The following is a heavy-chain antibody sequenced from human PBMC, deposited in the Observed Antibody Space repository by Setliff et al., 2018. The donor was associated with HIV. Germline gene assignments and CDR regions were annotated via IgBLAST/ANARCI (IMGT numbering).Heavy chain of an antibody. J-gene: IGHJ4*02. CDR1: GYTFTGYY. Sequence: ASVKVSCKASGYTFTGYYMHWVRQAPGQGLEWMGWINPNNGGTNYAQKFQGRVTMTRDTSISTAYMELSRLRSDDTAVYYCARDYYDSSGYISFPGLPDYWGQGTQVTVSS. V-gene: IGHV1-2*02. CDR3: ARDYYDSSGYISFPGLPDY. D-gene: IGHD3-22*01. CDR2: INPNNGGT.